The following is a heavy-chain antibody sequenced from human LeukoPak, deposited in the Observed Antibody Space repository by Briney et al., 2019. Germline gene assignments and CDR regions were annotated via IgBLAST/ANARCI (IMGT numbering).Heavy chain of an antibody. CDR2: IWYDGSNK. CDR1: GFTFCSYG. D-gene: IGHD1-26*01. CDR3: ARPLGVGETRKRDAFDI. V-gene: IGHV3-33*01. J-gene: IGHJ3*02. Sequence: GGSLRLSCAASGFTFCSYGMHWVRQAPGKGLEWVAVIWYDGSNKYYADSVKGRFTISRDNSKNTLYLQMNSLRAEDTAVYYCARPLGVGETRKRDAFDIWGQGTMVTVSS.